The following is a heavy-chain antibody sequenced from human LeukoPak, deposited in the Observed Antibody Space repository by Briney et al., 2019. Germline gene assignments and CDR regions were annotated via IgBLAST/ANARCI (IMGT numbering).Heavy chain of an antibody. V-gene: IGHV2-5*02. CDR3: AHRPHIEAAGIRY. D-gene: IGHD6-13*01. J-gene: IGHJ4*02. Sequence: KESGPTLVKPTQTLTLTCAFSGFSLSRYGVGVGWIRRSPGKALQWLGLINWDDDKRYSPSLKNRLTITKDSSKNQVVLTMTHVDPMDTATYYCAHRPHIEAAGIRYWGQGILVTVSS. CDR1: GFSLSRYGVG. CDR2: INWDDDK.